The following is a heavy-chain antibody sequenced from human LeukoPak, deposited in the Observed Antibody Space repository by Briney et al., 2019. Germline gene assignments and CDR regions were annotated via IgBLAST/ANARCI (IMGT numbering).Heavy chain of an antibody. J-gene: IGHJ6*04. D-gene: IGHD3-9*01. V-gene: IGHV3-33*01. Sequence: GRPLRLSCAASGFTFSSYGMHWVRQAPGKGLEWVAVIWYDGSNKYYADSVKGRFTISRDNSKNTLYLQMNSLRAEDTAVYYCARDLPSYDILTGYYVYYYGMDVWGKGTTVTVSS. CDR2: IWYDGSNK. CDR3: ARDLPSYDILTGYYVYYYGMDV. CDR1: GFTFSSYG.